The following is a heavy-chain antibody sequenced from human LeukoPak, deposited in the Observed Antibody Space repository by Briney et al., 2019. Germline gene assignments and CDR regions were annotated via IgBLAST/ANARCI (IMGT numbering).Heavy chain of an antibody. CDR1: GGSFSGYY. CDR2: INHSGST. V-gene: IGHV4-34*01. CDR3: ARARPRYFDWLPLNYFDY. Sequence: TSETLSLTCAVYGGSFSGYYWSWIRQPPGKGLEWIGEINHSGSTNYNPSLKSRVTISVDTSKNQFSLKLSSVTAADTAVYYCARARPRYFDWLPLNYFDYWGQGTLVTVSS. J-gene: IGHJ4*02. D-gene: IGHD3-9*01.